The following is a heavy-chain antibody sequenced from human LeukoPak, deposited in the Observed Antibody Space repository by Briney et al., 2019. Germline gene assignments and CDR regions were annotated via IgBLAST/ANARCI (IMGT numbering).Heavy chain of an antibody. J-gene: IGHJ5*02. CDR3: AKSDHDILTGPSA. CDR2: ISSSSSYI. V-gene: IGHV3-21*04. D-gene: IGHD3-9*01. CDR1: GFTFSSYS. Sequence: GGSLRLSCAASGFTFSSYSMNWVRQAPGKGLEWVSSISSSSSYIYYADSVKGRFTISRDNAKNSLYLQMNSLRAEDTALYYCAKSDHDILTGPSAWGQGTLVTVSS.